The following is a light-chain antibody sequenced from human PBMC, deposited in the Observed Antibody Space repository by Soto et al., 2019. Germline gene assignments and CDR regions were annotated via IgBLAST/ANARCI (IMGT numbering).Light chain of an antibody. Sequence: QPVLTQSPSASASLGASVKITCTLSSXHSNFAIAWHQQQPEKGPRYLMKVNSGGSHSKGDGIPDRFSGSSSGAERYLIISSLQSEDEADYYCQTWGTASSVVFGGGTTVTVL. V-gene: IGLV4-69*02. CDR3: QTWGTASSVV. J-gene: IGLJ2*01. CDR2: VNSGGSH. CDR1: SXHSNFA.